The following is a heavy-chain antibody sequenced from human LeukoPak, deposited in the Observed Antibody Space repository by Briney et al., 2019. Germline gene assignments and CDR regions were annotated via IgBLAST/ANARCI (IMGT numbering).Heavy chain of an antibody. D-gene: IGHD5-12*01. Sequence: GGSLRLSCAASGFTFSSYSMNWVRQAPGKGLEWVSSISSSSSYIYYADSVKGRFTISRDNAKNSLYLQMNSLRAEDTAVYYCARPSGGYDYYFDYWGQGTLVTVSS. V-gene: IGHV3-21*01. CDR3: ARPSGGYDYYFDY. CDR2: ISSSSSYI. J-gene: IGHJ4*02. CDR1: GFTFSSYS.